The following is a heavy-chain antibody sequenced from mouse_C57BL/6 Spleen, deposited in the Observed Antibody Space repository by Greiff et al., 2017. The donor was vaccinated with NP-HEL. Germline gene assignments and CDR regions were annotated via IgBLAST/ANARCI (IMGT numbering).Heavy chain of an antibody. Sequence: QVQLKQSGPGLVQPSQSLSITCTVSGFSLTSYGVHWVRQPPGKGLEWLGVIWSGGSTDYNAAFISRLSISKDNSKSQVFFKMNSLQADDTAIYYCAKGAITTTGWYFDVWGTGTTVTVSS. J-gene: IGHJ1*03. CDR1: GFSLTSYG. CDR2: IWSGGST. V-gene: IGHV2-4*01. CDR3: AKGAITTTGWYFDV. D-gene: IGHD2-4*01.